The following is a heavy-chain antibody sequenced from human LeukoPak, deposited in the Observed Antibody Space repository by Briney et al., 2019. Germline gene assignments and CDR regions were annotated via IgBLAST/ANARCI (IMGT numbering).Heavy chain of an antibody. CDR1: GGTFSSYA. CDR3: WTFGGYEERGDDY. Sequence: SVKVSCKASGGTFSSYAISWVRQSPGQGLEWMGGIIPIFGTANYAQKFQGSVTFTADKSTSTAYMELSSLISEDTAVYYCWTFGGYEERGDDYWGQGTLVTVSS. V-gene: IGHV1-69*06. CDR2: IIPIFGTA. J-gene: IGHJ4*02. D-gene: IGHD3-16*01.